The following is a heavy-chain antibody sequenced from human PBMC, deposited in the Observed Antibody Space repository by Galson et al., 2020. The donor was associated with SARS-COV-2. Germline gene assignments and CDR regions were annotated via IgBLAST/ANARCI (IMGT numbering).Heavy chain of an antibody. Sequence: GGSLRLSCAASGFTFNNYAMSWVHQAPGKGLEWVSGIHDGGGSTYYADSVKGRFTISRDNSQNTVYLQMNSLSAEDTALYYCAKATQTSWATFDNWGRGTLVTVSS. CDR2: IHDGGGST. D-gene: IGHD7-27*01. CDR1: GFTFNNYA. CDR3: AKATQTSWATFDN. J-gene: IGHJ4*02. V-gene: IGHV3-23*01.